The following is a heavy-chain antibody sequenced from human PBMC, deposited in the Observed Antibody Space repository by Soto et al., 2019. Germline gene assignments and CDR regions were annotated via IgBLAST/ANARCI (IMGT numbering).Heavy chain of an antibody. D-gene: IGHD3-22*01. V-gene: IGHV3-66*01. Sequence: GSLRLSCAASGFTVSSSYMSWVRQAPGKGLEWVSVIYSDDTIYYSDSVKGRFTISRDNGKNSLFLQMNSLRDEDTAVYYCARVVVVIPPGYYYAMDVWGQGTTVTVSS. CDR3: ARVVVVIPPGYYYAMDV. J-gene: IGHJ6*02. CDR1: GFTVSSSY. CDR2: IYSDDTI.